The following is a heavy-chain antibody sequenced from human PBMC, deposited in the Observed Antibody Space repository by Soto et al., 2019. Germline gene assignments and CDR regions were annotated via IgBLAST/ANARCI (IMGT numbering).Heavy chain of an antibody. Sequence: EVQLVESGGGLIQPGGSLRLSCEVSGFSVSGNYMSWVRQAPGKGLDWVSVIYSGGSRYYADSVRGRFTISRHESQHTLYLQMNNLRAEDTAVYYCARSMMVRGVLFDLWGRGSLVSVSS. CDR2: IYSGGSR. J-gene: IGHJ4*02. D-gene: IGHD3-10*01. CDR1: GFSVSGNY. V-gene: IGHV3-53*01. CDR3: ARSMMVRGVLFDL.